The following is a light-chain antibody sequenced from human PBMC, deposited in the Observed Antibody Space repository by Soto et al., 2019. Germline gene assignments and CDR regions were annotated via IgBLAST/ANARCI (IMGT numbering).Light chain of an antibody. CDR2: WAS. J-gene: IGKJ5*01. CDR1: QSVLYSSNNKNY. Sequence: DIVMTQSPDSLAVSLGDRATIDCKSSQSVLYSSNNKNYLAWYQQKPGQPPKLLIYWASTRESGVPDRFSGSGSGTDFTLTISSLQAEDVAVYYCQQYYSTLITFGQGTRLEI. CDR3: QQYYSTLIT. V-gene: IGKV4-1*01.